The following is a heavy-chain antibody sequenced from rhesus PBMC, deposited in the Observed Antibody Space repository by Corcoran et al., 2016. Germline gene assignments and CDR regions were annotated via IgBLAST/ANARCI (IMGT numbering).Heavy chain of an antibody. CDR3: ASPRTVGQIDY. D-gene: IGHD3-3*01. CDR1: GGSISSNY. V-gene: IGHV4-160*01. CDR2: IYGSSGSP. Sequence: QVQLQESGPGLVKPSETLSLTCAVSGGSISSNYWSWIRQPPGKGLEWIGYIYGSSGSPSYNPSLKSRVTISTDTSKNQFSLKLSSVTAADTAVYYCASPRTVGQIDYWGQGVLVTVSS. J-gene: IGHJ4*01.